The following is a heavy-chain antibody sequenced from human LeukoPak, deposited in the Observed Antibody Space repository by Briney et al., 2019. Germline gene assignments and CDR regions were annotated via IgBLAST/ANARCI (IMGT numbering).Heavy chain of an antibody. CDR1: GYTFTGYY. J-gene: IGHJ3*02. CDR2: INPNSGGT. Sequence: ASVKVSCKASGYTFTGYYMHWVRQAPGQGLEWMGWINPNSGGTNYAQKFQGRVTITRNTSISTAYMELSSLRSEDTAVYYCARGMNEDAFDIWGQGTMVIVSS. V-gene: IGHV1-2*02. CDR3: ARGMNEDAFDI.